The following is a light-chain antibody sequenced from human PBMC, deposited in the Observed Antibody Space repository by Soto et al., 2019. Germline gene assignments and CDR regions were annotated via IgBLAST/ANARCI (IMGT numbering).Light chain of an antibody. CDR2: GAS. Sequence: EILMTQSPATLSVSPGDRATLSCRASQSLHSNLAWYQQKPGQAPRLLIYGASSRATGIPDRFSGSGSGTDFILTISRLEPEDFAVYYCQQYGSSPQTFGQGTKVDIK. V-gene: IGKV3-20*01. CDR1: QSLHSN. J-gene: IGKJ1*01. CDR3: QQYGSSPQT.